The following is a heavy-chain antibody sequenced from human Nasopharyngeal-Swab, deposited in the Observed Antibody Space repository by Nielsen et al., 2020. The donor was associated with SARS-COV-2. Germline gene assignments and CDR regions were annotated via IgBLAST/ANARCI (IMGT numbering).Heavy chain of an antibody. CDR1: GYSFPSYW. CDR3: VTPLN. V-gene: IGHV5-10-1*01. CDR2: IDPGDSYN. J-gene: IGHJ3*01. Sequence: GESLKISCKGYGYSFPSYWISWVRQMPGKGLEWMGRIDPGDSYNNYSPPFQGHVTISVDKSISTAYLQWSSLKASDTAMYYCVTPLNWGQGTMVTVSS.